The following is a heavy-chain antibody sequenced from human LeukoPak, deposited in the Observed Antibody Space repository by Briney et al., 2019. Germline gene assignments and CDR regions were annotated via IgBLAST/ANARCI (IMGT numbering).Heavy chain of an antibody. CDR2: IIPIFGTA. J-gene: IGHJ6*02. CDR1: GGTFSSYA. D-gene: IGHD6-13*01. CDR3: ARIPSYSSSWSDPYYYYGMDV. V-gene: IGHV1-69*13. Sequence: SVKVSCKASGGTFSSYAISWVRQAPGQGLEWMGGIIPIFGTANYAQKFQGRVTITADESTSTAYMELSSLRSEDTAVYYCARIPSYSSSWSDPYYYYGMDVRGQGTTVTVSS.